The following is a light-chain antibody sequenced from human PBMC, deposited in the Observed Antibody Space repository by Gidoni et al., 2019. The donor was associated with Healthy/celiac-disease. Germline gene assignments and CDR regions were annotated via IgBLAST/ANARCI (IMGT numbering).Light chain of an antibody. J-gene: IGKJ3*01. CDR1: QSISSY. Sequence: DIQMTQSLSSLSASVGDRVTITCRASQSISSYLNWYQQKPGKAPKLLIYAASSLQSGVPSRFSGSGSGTDFTLTISSLQPEDFATYYCQQRYSTLFTFGPGTKVDIK. CDR3: QQRYSTLFT. CDR2: AAS. V-gene: IGKV1-39*01.